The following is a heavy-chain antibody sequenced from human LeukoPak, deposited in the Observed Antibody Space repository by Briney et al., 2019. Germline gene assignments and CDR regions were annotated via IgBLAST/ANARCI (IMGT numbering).Heavy chain of an antibody. D-gene: IGHD6-19*01. J-gene: IGHJ4*02. CDR3: ASDQAGWYFFDY. Sequence: ASVKISCKASGYTFTSYGISWVRQAPGQGLEWMGWISAYNGNTNYAQKLQGRVTMTTDTSTSTAYMELSRLRSDDTAVYYCASDQAGWYFFDYWGQGTLVTVSS. CDR2: ISAYNGNT. CDR1: GYTFTSYG. V-gene: IGHV1-18*01.